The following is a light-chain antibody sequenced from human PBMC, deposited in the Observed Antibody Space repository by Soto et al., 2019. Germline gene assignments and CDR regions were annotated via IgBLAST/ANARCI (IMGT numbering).Light chain of an antibody. Sequence: EIVLTQSPATLSLSLGERATLSCRASQSISDTLAWYQQKPGQAPRLLIYGASTRAPGFPARFSGSGSGTDFTLTISSLQSEDFAVYYCQQYNNWPWTFGQGTKVDIK. CDR3: QQYNNWPWT. CDR2: GAS. J-gene: IGKJ1*01. V-gene: IGKV3-15*01. CDR1: QSISDT.